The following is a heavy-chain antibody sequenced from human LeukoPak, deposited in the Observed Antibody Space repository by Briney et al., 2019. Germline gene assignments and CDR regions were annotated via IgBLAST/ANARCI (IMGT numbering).Heavy chain of an antibody. J-gene: IGHJ4*02. CDR3: ARLPSGRFPYFFDY. CDR1: GYSFTNYW. D-gene: IGHD3-10*01. V-gene: IGHV5-51*01. CDR2: IYPGDSDT. Sequence: KPGESLKISCKGSGYSFTNYWIAWVRQMPGKGLEWMGIIYPGDSDTRYSPSFQGQVTISADRSINTAYLQWSSLKASDTAMYYRARLPSGRFPYFFDYWGQGTLVTGSS.